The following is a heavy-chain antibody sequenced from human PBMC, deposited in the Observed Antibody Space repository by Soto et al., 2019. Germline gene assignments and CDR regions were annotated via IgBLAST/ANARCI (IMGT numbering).Heavy chain of an antibody. CDR1: GFTFSSYG. V-gene: IGHV3-33*01. CDR2: IWYDGSNK. J-gene: IGHJ4*02. Sequence: QVQLVESGGGVVQPGRSLRLSCAASGFTFSSYGMHWVRQAPGKGLEWVAVIWYDGSNKYYADSVKGRFTISRDNSKNTLYLQMNSLRAEDTAVYYCARESSSTRAFDYWGQGTLVTVSS. D-gene: IGHD6-13*01. CDR3: ARESSSTRAFDY.